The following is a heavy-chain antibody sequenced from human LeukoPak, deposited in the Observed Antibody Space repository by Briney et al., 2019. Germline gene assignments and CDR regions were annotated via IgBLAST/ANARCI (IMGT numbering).Heavy chain of an antibody. V-gene: IGHV3-74*01. Sequence: PGGSLKFSGAASGFTFSSYWMPWVRQAPGKGLVWVSRINGDGSSTAYADSVKGRFTISRDNAKNTLYLQMNSLTAEDTAVYYCARGPPWYFDLWGRGTLVTVSS. D-gene: IGHD6-25*01. CDR2: INGDGSST. CDR1: GFTFSSYW. J-gene: IGHJ2*01. CDR3: ARGPPWYFDL.